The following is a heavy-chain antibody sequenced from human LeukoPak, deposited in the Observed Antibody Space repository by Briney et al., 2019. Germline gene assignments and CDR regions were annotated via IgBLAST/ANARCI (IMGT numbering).Heavy chain of an antibody. V-gene: IGHV1-18*01. Sequence: ASVKVSCKASGYTFTSYGISWVRQAPGQGLEWMGWISAYNGNTNYAQKLQGRVTMTTDTSTSTAYMELRSLRSADTAVYYCARAEYTSSGWYLDLWGRGTLVTVSS. CDR3: ARAEYTSSGWYLDL. CDR1: GYTFTSYG. J-gene: IGHJ2*01. D-gene: IGHD6-6*01. CDR2: ISAYNGNT.